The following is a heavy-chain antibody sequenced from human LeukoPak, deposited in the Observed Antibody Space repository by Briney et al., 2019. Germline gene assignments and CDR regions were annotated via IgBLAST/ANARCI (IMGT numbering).Heavy chain of an antibody. CDR3: ARSNRADDY. D-gene: IGHD1-14*01. Sequence: PGRSLRLSCAASGFTFSSYWMHWVRQAPGKGLVWVARINPGGSSITYADSVKGRFTISRDNAKNTLYLQMDSLRAEDTGVYCCARSNRADDYWGQGTLVTVSS. CDR2: INPGGSSI. V-gene: IGHV3-74*01. CDR1: GFTFSSYW. J-gene: IGHJ4*02.